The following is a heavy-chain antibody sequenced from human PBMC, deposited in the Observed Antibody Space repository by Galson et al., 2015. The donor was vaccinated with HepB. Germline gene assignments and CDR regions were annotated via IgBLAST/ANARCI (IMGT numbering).Heavy chain of an antibody. CDR3: ARDGASTVTTDWYFDL. CDR1: GFTFGSYC. V-gene: IGHV3-23*01. D-gene: IGHD4-17*01. J-gene: IGHJ2*01. Sequence: SLRLSCAASGFTFGSYCMTWVRQAPGKRLEWVASFRHAGGITYYSDFVKGRFTISRDNSKSTLYLQMNSLRAEDSAIYFCARDGASTVTTDWYFDLWGRGPLVTVSS. CDR2: FRHAGGIT.